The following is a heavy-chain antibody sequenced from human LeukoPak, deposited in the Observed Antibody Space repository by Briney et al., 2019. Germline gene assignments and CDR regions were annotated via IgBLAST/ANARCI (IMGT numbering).Heavy chain of an antibody. Sequence: SGSLSLTCTVSGGSLSSGNYYWTWIRQPPGKVLEWIGYIYYIETTYYNPSLKSRVTISLDTSKNQFSLKLSSVTAADTAVYYCARDSSGYSPTFDYWGQGSLVT. V-gene: IGHV4-30-4*01. CDR1: GGSLSSGNYY. J-gene: IGHJ4*02. D-gene: IGHD6-19*01. CDR2: IYYIETT. CDR3: ARDSSGYSPTFDY.